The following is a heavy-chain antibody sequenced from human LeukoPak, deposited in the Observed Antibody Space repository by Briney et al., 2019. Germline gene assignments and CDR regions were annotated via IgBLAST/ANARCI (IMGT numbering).Heavy chain of an antibody. D-gene: IGHD2-21*02. V-gene: IGHV1-2*02. CDR3: VKSVTEPGDY. CDR1: GYTFSGYY. CDR2: INPKSGAT. J-gene: IGHJ4*02. Sequence: GASVKVSCKTSGYTFSGYYIHWVRQAPGQGLEWMGWINPKSGATNYAQKFQGRVTMTRDMSINTAYMELSRLRYDDTAVYYCVKSVTEPGDYWGQGTLVTVSS.